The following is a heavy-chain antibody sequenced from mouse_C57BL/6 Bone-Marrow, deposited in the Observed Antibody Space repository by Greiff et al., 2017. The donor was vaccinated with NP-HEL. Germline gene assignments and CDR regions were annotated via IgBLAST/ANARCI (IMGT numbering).Heavy chain of an antibody. CDR1: GFSLSTSGMG. CDR3: ARRDANSIYWYFDV. V-gene: IGHV8-12*01. CDR2: IYWDDDK. Sequence: QVTLKECGPGILQSSQTLSLTCSFSGFSLSTSGMGVSWIRQPSGKGLEWLAHIYWDDDKRYNPSLKSRLTISKDTSRNQVFLKITSVDTADTATYYCARRDANSIYWYFDVWGTGTTVTVSS. D-gene: IGHD4-1*01. J-gene: IGHJ1*03.